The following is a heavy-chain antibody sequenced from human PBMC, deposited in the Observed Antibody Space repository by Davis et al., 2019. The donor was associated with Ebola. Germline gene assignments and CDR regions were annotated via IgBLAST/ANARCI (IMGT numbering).Heavy chain of an antibody. V-gene: IGHV5-51*01. J-gene: IGHJ5*02. D-gene: IGHD4-17*01. CDR2: IYPGDSDT. CDR3: ARQNDYGDYGGWFDP. CDR1: GYSFISYW. Sequence: GESLKISCKGSGYSFISYWIGWVRQMPGKGLEWMGIIYPGDSDTRYSPSFQGQVTISADKSISTAYLQWSSLKASDTAMYYCARQNDYGDYGGWFDPWGQGTLVTVSS.